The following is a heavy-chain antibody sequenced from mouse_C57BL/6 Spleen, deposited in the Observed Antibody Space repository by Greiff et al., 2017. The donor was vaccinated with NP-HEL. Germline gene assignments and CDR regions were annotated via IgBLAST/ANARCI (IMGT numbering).Heavy chain of an antibody. CDR1: GYTFTDYY. CDR3: AFYYGYDEDAMDY. D-gene: IGHD2-2*01. Sequence: QVQLKESGAELVRPGASVTLSCKASGYTFTDYYINWVKQRPGQGLEWIARIYPGSGNTYYNEKFKGKATLTAEKSSSTAYMQLSSLTSEDSAVYFCAFYYGYDEDAMDYWGQGTSVTVSS. V-gene: IGHV1-76*01. J-gene: IGHJ4*01. CDR2: IYPGSGNT.